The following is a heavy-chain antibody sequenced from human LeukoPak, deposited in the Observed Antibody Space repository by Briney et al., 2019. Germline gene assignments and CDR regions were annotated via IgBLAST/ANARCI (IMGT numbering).Heavy chain of an antibody. CDR3: ARGGAYSSSGCDS. Sequence: GGSLRLSCAASGFTFSSYWMHWVRPPPEKGLVWVSRINSDGSSTRYADSVKGRFTISRDNAKNTLYLQTNSLRAEDTAVYYCARGGAYSSSGCDSWGQRTLVTVSS. V-gene: IGHV3-74*01. J-gene: IGHJ4*02. CDR1: GFTFSSYW. D-gene: IGHD6-19*01. CDR2: INSDGSST.